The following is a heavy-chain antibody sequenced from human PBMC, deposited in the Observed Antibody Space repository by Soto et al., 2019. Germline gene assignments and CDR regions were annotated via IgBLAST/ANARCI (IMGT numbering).Heavy chain of an antibody. CDR3: ARDTIEVAGTRYFDY. Sequence: GASVKVSRKASGYTFTSYYMHWVRQAPGQGLEWMGIINPSGGSTSDAQKFQGRVTMTRDTSTSTVYMELSSLGSEDTAVYYWARDTIEVAGTRYFDYWGQGTLVTVS. D-gene: IGHD6-19*01. CDR2: INPSGGST. V-gene: IGHV1-46*01. J-gene: IGHJ4*02. CDR1: GYTFTSYY.